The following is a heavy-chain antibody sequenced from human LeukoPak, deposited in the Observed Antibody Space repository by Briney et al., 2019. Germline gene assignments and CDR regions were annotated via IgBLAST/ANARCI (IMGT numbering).Heavy chain of an antibody. J-gene: IGHJ3*02. V-gene: IGHV3-23*01. CDR3: AKLEDIVVVVAATGSGHAFDI. D-gene: IGHD2-15*01. Sequence: GGSLRLSCAASGFTFSSYAMGWVRQASGKGLEWVSAISGSGGSTYYADSVKGRFTISRDNSKNTLYLQMNSLRAEDTAVYYCAKLEDIVVVVAATGSGHAFDIWGQGTMVTVSS. CDR2: ISGSGGST. CDR1: GFTFSSYA.